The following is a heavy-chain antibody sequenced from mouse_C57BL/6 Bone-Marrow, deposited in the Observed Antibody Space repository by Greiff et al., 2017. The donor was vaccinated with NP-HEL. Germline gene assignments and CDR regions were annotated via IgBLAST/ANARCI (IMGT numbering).Heavy chain of an antibody. Sequence: VQLQQPGAELVKPGASVKMSCKASGYTFTSYWITWVKQRPGQGLEWIGDIYPRSGSTNYNEKFKSKATLTVDTSSSTAYMQLSSLTSEDTAVYYCARYEGYDNWGQGTTLTVSS. V-gene: IGHV1-55*01. CDR3: ARYEGYDN. CDR1: GYTFTSYW. J-gene: IGHJ2*01. D-gene: IGHD2-3*01. CDR2: IYPRSGST.